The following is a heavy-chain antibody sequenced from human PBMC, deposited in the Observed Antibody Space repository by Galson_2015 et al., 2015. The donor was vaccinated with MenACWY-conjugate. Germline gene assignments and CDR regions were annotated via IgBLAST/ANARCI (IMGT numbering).Heavy chain of an antibody. J-gene: IGHJ4*02. CDR2: INPNSGGG. V-gene: IGHV1-2*06. CDR1: GYTFTTYA. D-gene: IGHD6-13*01. Sequence: SVKVSCKASGYTFTTYAMHWVRQAPGQGLEWMGRINPNSGGGNFAQKFQGRVTMNRDTSLTTVYMEVTSLRSDDTAVYFCARGPLRAAGDSFDSWGQGTLVIVSS. CDR3: ARGPLRAAGDSFDS.